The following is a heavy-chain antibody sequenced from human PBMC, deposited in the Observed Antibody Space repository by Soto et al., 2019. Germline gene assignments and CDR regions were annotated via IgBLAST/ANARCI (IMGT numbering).Heavy chain of an antibody. Sequence: ASVAVCCKASGYMFVNYGSAWVRQAPGQGLEWMGWINAGNGNTKYSQKFQGRVTITRDTSASTAYMELSSLRSEDTAVYYCARDLGGWPDYWGQGTLVTVSS. CDR1: GYMFVNYG. J-gene: IGHJ4*02. CDR3: ARDLGGWPDY. V-gene: IGHV1-3*01. D-gene: IGHD6-19*01. CDR2: INAGNGNT.